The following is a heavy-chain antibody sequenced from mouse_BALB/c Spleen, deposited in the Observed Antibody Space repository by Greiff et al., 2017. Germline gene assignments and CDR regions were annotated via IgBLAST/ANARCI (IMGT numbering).Heavy chain of an antibody. V-gene: IGHV1-69*02. J-gene: IGHJ3*01. CDR2: IYPSDSYT. CDR1: GYTFTSYW. Sequence: QVQLKQPGAELVRPGASVKLSCKASGYTFTSYWINWVKQRPGQGLEWIGNIYPSDSYTNYNQKFKDKATLTVDKSSSTAYMQLSSPTSEDSAVYYCTTDYYEFAYWGQGTLVTVSA. D-gene: IGHD2-4*01. CDR3: TTDYYEFAY.